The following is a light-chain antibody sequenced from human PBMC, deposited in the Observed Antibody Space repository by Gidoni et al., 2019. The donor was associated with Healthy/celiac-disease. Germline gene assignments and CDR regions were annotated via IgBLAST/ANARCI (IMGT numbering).Light chain of an antibody. V-gene: IGKV3-20*01. J-gene: IGKJ1*01. Sequence: EIVLTQSPGTLSLSPGERATLSCRASQSVSSSYLAWYQQKPGQAPRLLIYGASSRATGIPDRFSGSGSGTDFTLTISRLEPEDFAVYYCLQYERTFGRGTKVEIK. CDR2: GAS. CDR1: QSVSSSY. CDR3: LQYERT.